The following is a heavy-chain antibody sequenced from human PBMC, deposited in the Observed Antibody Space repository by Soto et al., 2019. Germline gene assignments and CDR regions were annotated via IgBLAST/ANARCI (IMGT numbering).Heavy chain of an antibody. Sequence: RRLSCAASGFSFTTYVMHWVRQAPGKGLEWVAVISHDGSYKYYGDAVKGRFTISRDTSKNAVYLEMNSLRPEDTAVYYCAKGLLAIVGTTLPRDAFNIWGQGTMVTVSS. D-gene: IGHD1-26*01. CDR3: AKGLLAIVGTTLPRDAFNI. CDR2: ISHDGSYK. V-gene: IGHV3-30*18. J-gene: IGHJ3*02. CDR1: GFSFTTYV.